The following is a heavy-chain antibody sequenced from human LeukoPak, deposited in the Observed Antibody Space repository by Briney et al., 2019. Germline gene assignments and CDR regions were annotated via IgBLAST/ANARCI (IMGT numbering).Heavy chain of an antibody. V-gene: IGHV4-39*01. D-gene: IGHD3-10*01. CDR2: IYYSGST. CDR1: GGSISSSSYY. Sequence: SETLSLTCTVSGGSISSSSYYWGWIRQPPGKGLEWIGSIYYSGSTYYNPSLKSRVTISVDTSKNQFSLKLSSVTAADTAVYYCARGITMVRGVYYYYYMDVWGKGTTVTVSS. J-gene: IGHJ6*03. CDR3: ARGITMVRGVYYYYYMDV.